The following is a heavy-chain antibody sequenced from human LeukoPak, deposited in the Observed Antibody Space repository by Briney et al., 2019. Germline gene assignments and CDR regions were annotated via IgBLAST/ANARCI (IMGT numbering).Heavy chain of an antibody. J-gene: IGHJ6*03. CDR3: AREETQNYYYMDV. Sequence: PSETLSLTCAVYGGSFSGYYWSWIRQPPGKGLEWIGSIYYSGSTYYNPSLKSRVTISVDTSKNQFSLKLSSVTAADTAVYYCAREETQNYYYMDVWGKGTTVTVSS. CDR2: IYYSGST. V-gene: IGHV4-34*01. CDR1: GGSFSGYY.